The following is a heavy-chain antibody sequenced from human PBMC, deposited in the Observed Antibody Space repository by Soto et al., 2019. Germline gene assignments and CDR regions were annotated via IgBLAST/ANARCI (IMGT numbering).Heavy chain of an antibody. Sequence: GGAPRLSRPASGFTFSSYSIPSGPPAPGKGLEWVAVISYDGSNKYYADSVKGRFTISRDNSKNTLYLQMNSLRAEDTAVYYCARDEVGIAVAGTLDYWGQGTLVTVSS. CDR2: ISYDGSNK. CDR3: ARDEVGIAVAGTLDY. J-gene: IGHJ4*02. CDR1: GFTFSSYS. D-gene: IGHD6-19*01. V-gene: IGHV3-30-3*01.